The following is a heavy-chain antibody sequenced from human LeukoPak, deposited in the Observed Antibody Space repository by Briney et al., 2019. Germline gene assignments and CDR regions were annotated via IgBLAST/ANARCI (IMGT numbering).Heavy chain of an antibody. V-gene: IGHV1-46*01. CDR2: INPSGGST. Sequence: GASVKVSCKASGYTFTSYYMHWVRQAPGQGLEWIGIINPSGGSTSYAQKFQGRVTMTRDTSTSTAYMELSSQRSEDIDVYYCARRNRRPTTYGDYVTDCWGQGTLVTVSS. CDR3: ARRNRRPTTYGDYVTDC. D-gene: IGHD4-17*01. J-gene: IGHJ4*02. CDR1: GYTFTSYY.